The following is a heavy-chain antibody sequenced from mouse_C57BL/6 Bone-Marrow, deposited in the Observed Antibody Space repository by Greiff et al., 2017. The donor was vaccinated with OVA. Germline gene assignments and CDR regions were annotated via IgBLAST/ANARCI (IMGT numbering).Heavy chain of an antibody. CDR1: GYTFTSYW. J-gene: IGHJ4*01. V-gene: IGHV1-55*01. CDR2: IYPGSGST. CDR3: ARPGGSRYYAMDY. Sequence: QVQLQQPGAELVKPGASVKMSCKASGYTFTSYWITWVKQRPGQGLEWIGDIYPGSGSTNYNEKFKSKATLTVDTSSSTAYMQLSSLTSEDSAVYYCARPGGSRYYAMDYWGQGTSVTVSS.